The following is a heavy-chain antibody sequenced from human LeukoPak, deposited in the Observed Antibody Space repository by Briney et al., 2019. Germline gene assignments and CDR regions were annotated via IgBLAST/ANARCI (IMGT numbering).Heavy chain of an antibody. J-gene: IGHJ6*02. Sequence: GGSLRLSCAASGFTFSTYWMIWVRQTPGKGLEWVASIKQDGSETHYVDSVKGRFTLSRDNTKNSLYLQMNSLRAEDTAVYYCARASSSKNVQNVDVWGQGTTVTVSS. D-gene: IGHD4-11*01. V-gene: IGHV3-7*01. CDR1: GFTFSTYW. CDR3: ARASSSKNVQNVDV. CDR2: IKQDGSET.